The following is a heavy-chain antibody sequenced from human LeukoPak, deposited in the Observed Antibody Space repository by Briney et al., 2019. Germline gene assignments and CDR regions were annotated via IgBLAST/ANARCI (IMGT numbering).Heavy chain of an antibody. CDR2: IYPGDSDT. J-gene: IGHJ3*02. Sequence: GESLKISCKGSGYSFTSYWIGWVRQMLGKGLEWMGIIYPGDSDTRYSPSFQGQVTISADKSISTAYLQWSSLKASDTAMYYCARGYCTNGVCYLQHAFDIWGQGTMVTVSS. D-gene: IGHD2-8*01. CDR3: ARGYCTNGVCYLQHAFDI. CDR1: GYSFTSYW. V-gene: IGHV5-51*01.